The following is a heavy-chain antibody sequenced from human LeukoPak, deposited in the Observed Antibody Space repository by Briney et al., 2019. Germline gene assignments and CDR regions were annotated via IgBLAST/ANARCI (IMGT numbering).Heavy chain of an antibody. CDR1: GGSISSSSYY. CDR2: IYYSGST. V-gene: IGHV4-39*01. Sequence: PSETLSLTCTVSGGSISSSSYYWGWIRQPPGKGLEWIGSIYYSGSTYYNPSLKSRVTISVDTSKNQFSLKLSSVTAADTAVYYCARLFEGQAKGWGQGTLVTVSS. J-gene: IGHJ4*02. CDR3: ARLFEGQAKG.